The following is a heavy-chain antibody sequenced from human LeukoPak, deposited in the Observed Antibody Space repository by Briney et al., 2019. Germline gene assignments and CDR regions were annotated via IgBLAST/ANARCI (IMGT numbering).Heavy chain of an antibody. V-gene: IGHV3-53*01. Sequence: GGSLRLSCTVSGFTVRSNSMSWVRQSPGKGLEWVSFIYSDNTHYSDSVKGRFTISRDNSKNTLYLQMNSLRAEDTAVYYCARDRREDAFDIWGQGTMVTVSS. CDR3: ARDRREDAFDI. J-gene: IGHJ3*02. CDR1: GFTVRSNS. CDR2: IYSDNT.